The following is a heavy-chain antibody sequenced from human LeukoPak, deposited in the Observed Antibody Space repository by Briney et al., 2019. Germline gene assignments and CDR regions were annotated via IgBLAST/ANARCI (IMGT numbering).Heavy chain of an antibody. J-gene: IGHJ4*02. V-gene: IGHV4-30-2*01. CDR2: IYHSGST. Sequence: KSSETLSLTCTVSGDSISSSSYSWSWIRQPPGKGLEWIGYIYHSGSTYYNPSLKSRVTISVDTSKNQFPLKLSSVTAADTAVYYCARELRGYSGYDSFDYWGQGTLVTVSS. CDR3: ARELRGYSGYDSFDY. CDR1: GDSISSSSYS. D-gene: IGHD5-12*01.